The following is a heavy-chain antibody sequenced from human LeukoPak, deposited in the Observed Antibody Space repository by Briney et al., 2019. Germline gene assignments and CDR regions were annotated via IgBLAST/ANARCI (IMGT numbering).Heavy chain of an antibody. J-gene: IGHJ6*03. CDR1: GGSISSSSYY. D-gene: IGHD5-18*01. V-gene: IGHV4-39*01. Sequence: SETLSLTCTVSGGSISSSSYYWGWIRQPPGKRPEWIGSIYYSGSTYYNPSLKSRVTISVDPSKNQFSLKLSSVTAADTAVYYCARHSGYSYGYAYYYYYMDVWGKGTTVTVSS. CDR2: IYYSGST. CDR3: ARHSGYSYGYAYYYYYMDV.